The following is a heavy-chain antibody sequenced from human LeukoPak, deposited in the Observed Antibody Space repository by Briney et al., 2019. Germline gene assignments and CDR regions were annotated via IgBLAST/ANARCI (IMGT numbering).Heavy chain of an antibody. CDR1: CGSFRSYY. J-gene: IGHJ5*01. CDR3: ARGYSRGWYQAVVFILIDP. Sequence: PSETLSLTCTVSCGSFRSYYWSWMPQPPGKGLEWIGYIYGSGSTNYHPSLKGRVTISADTSKNHFSLKLNSVTAADTAVYYCARGYSRGWYQAVVFILIDPCGQGTLVTVSS. D-gene: IGHD6-13*01. V-gene: IGHV4-59*01. CDR2: IYGSGST.